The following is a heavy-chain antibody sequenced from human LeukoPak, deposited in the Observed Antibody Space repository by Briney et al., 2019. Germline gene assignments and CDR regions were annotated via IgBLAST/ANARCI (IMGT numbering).Heavy chain of an antibody. CDR1: GFTFSSYG. CDR3: ARVADYGDYYYHYYYMDV. D-gene: IGHD4-17*01. J-gene: IGHJ6*03. V-gene: IGHV3-30*02. Sequence: GGSLRLSCAASGFTFSSYGMHWVRQAPGKGLEWVAFIRSDGSNKYYADSVKGRFTISRDNSKNTLYLQMNSLRAEDTAVYYCARVADYGDYYYHYYYMDVWGKGTTVTVSS. CDR2: IRSDGSNK.